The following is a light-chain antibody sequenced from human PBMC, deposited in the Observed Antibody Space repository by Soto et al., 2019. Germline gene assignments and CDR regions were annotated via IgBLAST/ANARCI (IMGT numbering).Light chain of an antibody. CDR3: QDYGTSAPWT. J-gene: IGKJ1*01. CDR1: QNIRGNE. CDR2: RGS. V-gene: IGKV3-20*01. Sequence: EVVLTQSPGTLSLSPGERATLSCRASQNIRGNELAWYQQKPGQAPRLLIYRGSTRATGIPDRFSGRGSGTDFTLTRSRLEPEDFAVYYCQDYGTSAPWTFGQGTKVEIK.